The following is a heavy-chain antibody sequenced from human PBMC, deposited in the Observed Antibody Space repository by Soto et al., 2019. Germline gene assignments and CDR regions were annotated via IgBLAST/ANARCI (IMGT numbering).Heavy chain of an antibody. V-gene: IGHV3-21*01. J-gene: IGHJ5*02. Sequence: EVQLVESGGGLVKPGGSLRLSCAASGFTFSSYSMNWVRQAPGKGLEWVSSISSSSRYIYYADSVKGRFTISRVNAKNSRDLKMNNLGAEDTAVYYCAGVGDENWFDPWGQGTLVTVSA. CDR1: GFTFSSYS. CDR2: ISSSSRYI. CDR3: AGVGDENWFDP. D-gene: IGHD3-10*01.